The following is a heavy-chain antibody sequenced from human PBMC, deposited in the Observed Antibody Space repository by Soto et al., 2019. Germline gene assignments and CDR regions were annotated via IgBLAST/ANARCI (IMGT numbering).Heavy chain of an antibody. CDR1: GFTFSSYG. CDR3: AKDPAGGRYFDY. D-gene: IGHD3-16*01. Sequence: QVQLVESGGGVVQPGRSLRLSCAASGFTFSSYGMHWVRQAPGKGLEWVAVIWYDGSNKYYADSVKGRFTISRDNSKNTLYLQMNSLRAEDTAVYYCAKDPAGGRYFDYWGQGTLVTVSS. V-gene: IGHV3-33*06. CDR2: IWYDGSNK. J-gene: IGHJ4*02.